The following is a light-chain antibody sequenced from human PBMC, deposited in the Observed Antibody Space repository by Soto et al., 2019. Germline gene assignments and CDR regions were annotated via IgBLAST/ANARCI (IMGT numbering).Light chain of an antibody. CDR2: GAS. CDR1: QDVGSK. V-gene: IGKV3-15*01. Sequence: EIVVTQSPATLSVSPGERATLSCRASQDVGSKLAWYQQKPGQAPRLLIYGASTRATGIPARFSGSGSGTEFTLTISRLQSEDFAVYYCQQYGSSNTFGQGTKVDIK. J-gene: IGKJ2*01. CDR3: QQYGSSNT.